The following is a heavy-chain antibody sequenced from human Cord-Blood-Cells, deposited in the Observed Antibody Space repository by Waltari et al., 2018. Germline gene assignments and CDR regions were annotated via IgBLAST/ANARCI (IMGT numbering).Heavy chain of an antibody. CDR1: GGTFSSYA. CDR3: ARVGSSSWSPDDAFDI. V-gene: IGHV1-69*09. D-gene: IGHD6-13*01. J-gene: IGHJ3*02. CDR2: VIPTLGIA. Sequence: QVQLVQSGAEVKKPGSSVKVSCKASGGTFSSYAISWVRQAPGQGLEWVGGVIPTLGIANDAQQSEGRVMITADKSTGTAYMELSSLRSEDTAVYYCARVGSSSWSPDDAFDIWGQGTMVTGSS.